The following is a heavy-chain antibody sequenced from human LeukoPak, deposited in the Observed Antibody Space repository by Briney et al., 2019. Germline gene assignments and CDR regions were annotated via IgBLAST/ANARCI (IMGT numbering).Heavy chain of an antibody. D-gene: IGHD6-13*01. CDR3: ASPSIAATGAPYYYYGMDV. V-gene: IGHV5-51*01. CDR2: IYPGDSDT. Sequence: GESLKISCKGSGYSFTNYLIGWVRRMPGKGLEWMGIIYPGDSDTRYSPSFQGQVTISADKSISTAYLQWSSLKASDTAIYYCASPSIAATGAPYYYYGMDVWGQGTTVTVSS. CDR1: GYSFTNYL. J-gene: IGHJ6*02.